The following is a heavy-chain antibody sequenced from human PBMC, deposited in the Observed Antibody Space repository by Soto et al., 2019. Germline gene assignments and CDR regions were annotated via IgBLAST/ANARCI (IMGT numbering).Heavy chain of an antibody. V-gene: IGHV4-59*01. CDR2: IYYSGST. J-gene: IGHJ4*02. Sequence: LSLTCTVSGGSISSYYWSWIRQPPGKGLEWIGYIYYSGSTNYNPSLKRRVTISVDTSKNQFSLKLSSVTAADTAVYYCARVRVDYGGTPRLYDYWGQGTLVTVSS. CDR1: GGSISSYY. D-gene: IGHD4-17*01. CDR3: ARVRVDYGGTPRLYDY.